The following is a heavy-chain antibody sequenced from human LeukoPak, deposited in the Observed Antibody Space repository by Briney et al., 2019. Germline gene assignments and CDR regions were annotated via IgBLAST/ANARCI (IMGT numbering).Heavy chain of an antibody. CDR3: ASWAGGDEPVASFDY. D-gene: IGHD3-10*01. V-gene: IGHV1-2*02. CDR2: INLSTGGT. CDR1: GYTFTGYY. J-gene: IGHJ4*02. Sequence: ASVKVSCKASGYTFTGYYMHWMRQSPGQGLEWMGWINLSTGGTNYAQKFQGRVTMTRDTSISTAYMELRRLRYDDTAVYYCASWAGGDEPVASFDYWGQGTPITVSS.